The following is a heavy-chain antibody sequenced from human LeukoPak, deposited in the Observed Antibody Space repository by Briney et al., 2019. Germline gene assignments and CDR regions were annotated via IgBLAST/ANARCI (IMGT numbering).Heavy chain of an antibody. CDR2: IYSSGST. V-gene: IGHV4-39*01. CDR3: ASNEWSGYYFDY. J-gene: IGHJ4*02. CDR1: GGSISSSSYY. D-gene: IGHD3-3*01. Sequence: SETLSLTCTVSGGSISSSSYYWGWIRQSPGQGLEWIGSIYSSGSTYYNPSFKSRVTISIDTSKNQLSLKMSSVTAADTALYYCASNEWSGYYFDYWGQGTLVTVSS.